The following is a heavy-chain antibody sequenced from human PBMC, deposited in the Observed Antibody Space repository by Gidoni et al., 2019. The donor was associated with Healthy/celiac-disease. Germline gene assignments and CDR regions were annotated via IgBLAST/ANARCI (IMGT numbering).Heavy chain of an antibody. V-gene: IGHV3-30-3*01. CDR3: ARDRQWLLLYYYYYYMDV. D-gene: IGHD5-12*01. J-gene: IGHJ6*03. CDR1: GFTFSSYA. Sequence: QVQLVESGGAVVQPGRYLRLSCAASGFTFSSYAMHWVRQPPGKGLEWVAVISYDGSNKYYAGPVKGRFTISRDNSKNELYLQMSSLRAEDTAVYYCARDRQWLLLYYYYYYMDVWGKGTTVTVSS. CDR2: ISYDGSNK.